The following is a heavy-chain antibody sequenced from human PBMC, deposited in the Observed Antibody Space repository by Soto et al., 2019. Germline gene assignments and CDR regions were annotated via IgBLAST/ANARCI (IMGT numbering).Heavy chain of an antibody. D-gene: IGHD2-15*01. J-gene: IGHJ3*01. CDR3: ARARWYDAFDV. Sequence: SETLSLTCAVSGFFISSGNYWGWIRKPPGRGLEWIGSIFHGGNTYYNPSLKSRVTISVDMSKNQFSLKLNSVTAADTAVYYCARARWYDAFDVWGQGTVVTVSS. V-gene: IGHV4-38-2*01. CDR1: GFFISSGNY. CDR2: IFHGGNT.